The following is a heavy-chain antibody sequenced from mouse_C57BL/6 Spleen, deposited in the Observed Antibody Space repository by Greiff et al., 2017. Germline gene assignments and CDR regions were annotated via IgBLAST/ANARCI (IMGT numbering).Heavy chain of an antibody. CDR1: GYTFTSYW. V-gene: IGHV1-53*01. Sequence: QVQLQQSGTELVKPGASVKLSCKAFGYTFTSYWMHWVKQRPGQGLEWIGNINPSNGGTNYNEKFKSKATLTVDKSSSTAYMQLSSLTSEDSAVYYCAREGAAGTGDYWGQGTTLTVSS. CDR2: INPSNGGT. CDR3: AREGAAGTGDY. D-gene: IGHD4-1*01. J-gene: IGHJ2*01.